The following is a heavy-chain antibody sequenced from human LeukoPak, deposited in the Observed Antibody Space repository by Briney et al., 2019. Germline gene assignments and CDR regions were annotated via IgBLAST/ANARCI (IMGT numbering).Heavy chain of an antibody. J-gene: IGHJ6*03. CDR3: ARGVDNYYYYMDV. CDR1: GFTISSYS. CDR2: ISSSSSYI. V-gene: IGHV3-21*01. D-gene: IGHD5-12*01. Sequence: GGSLRLSCAASGFTISSYSMNWVRQAPGKGLEWVSSISSSSSYIYYADSVKGRFTISRDNAKKSLYLQMNSLRAEDRAVYYCARGVDNYYYYMDVWGKGTTVTISS.